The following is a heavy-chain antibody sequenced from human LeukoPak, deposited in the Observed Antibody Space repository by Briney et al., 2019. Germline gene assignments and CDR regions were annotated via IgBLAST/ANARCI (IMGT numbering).Heavy chain of an antibody. CDR1: GFTFSSYS. V-gene: IGHV3-21*01. D-gene: IGHD3-3*01. J-gene: IGHJ6*02. CDR2: ISSSSSYI. Sequence: GGSLRLSCAASGFTFSSYSMNWVRQAPGKGLEWVSSISSSSSYIYYADSVKGRFTISRDNAKNSLYLQMNSLRAEDTAVYYCARDQSHGTTIFGVVLPNNYYYYGMDVWGQGTTVTVSS. CDR3: ARDQSHGTTIFGVVLPNNYYYYGMDV.